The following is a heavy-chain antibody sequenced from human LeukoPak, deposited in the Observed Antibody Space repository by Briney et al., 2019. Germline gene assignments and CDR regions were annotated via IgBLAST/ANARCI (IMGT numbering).Heavy chain of an antibody. D-gene: IGHD3-10*01. CDR3: AKDHGLLWFGELLSPTPFDY. CDR2: ISGSGGGT. Sequence: GGSLRLSCAASGFTFSSYAMSWVRQAPGKGLEWVSAISGSGGGTYYADSVKGRFTISRDNSKNTLYLQMNSLRAEDTAVYYCAKDHGLLWFGELLSPTPFDYWGQGTLVTVSS. V-gene: IGHV3-23*01. CDR1: GFTFSSYA. J-gene: IGHJ4*02.